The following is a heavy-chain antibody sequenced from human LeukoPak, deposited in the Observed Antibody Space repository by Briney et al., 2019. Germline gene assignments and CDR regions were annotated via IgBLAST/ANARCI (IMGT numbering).Heavy chain of an antibody. Sequence: PGRSLRLSCAASGFTFSSYGMHWVRQAPGKGLEWVAVISYDGSNKYYADSVKGRFTISRDNSKNMLYLQMNSLRAEDTAVYYCARGYYYDSSGYFGDYWGQGTLVTVSS. CDR3: ARGYYYDSSGYFGDY. J-gene: IGHJ4*02. V-gene: IGHV3-30*03. D-gene: IGHD3-22*01. CDR2: ISYDGSNK. CDR1: GFTFSSYG.